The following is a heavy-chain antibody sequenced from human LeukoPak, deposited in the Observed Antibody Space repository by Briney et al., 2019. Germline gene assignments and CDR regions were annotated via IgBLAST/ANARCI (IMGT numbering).Heavy chain of an antibody. J-gene: IGHJ6*03. CDR3: ARGNYYYYYMDV. CDR2: INPSGGST. Sequence: GASVKVSCKASGYTFTSYGISWVRQAPGQGLEWMGIINPSGGSTNYAQKLQGRVTMTTDTSTSTAYMELRSLRSDDTAVYYCARGNYYYYYMDVWGKGTTVTVSS. V-gene: IGHV1-18*01. CDR1: GYTFTSYG.